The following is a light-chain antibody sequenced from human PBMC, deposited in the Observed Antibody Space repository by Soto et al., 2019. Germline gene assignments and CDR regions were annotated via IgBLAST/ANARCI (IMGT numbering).Light chain of an antibody. CDR3: QQYQNSPRT. J-gene: IGKJ1*01. V-gene: IGKV3-20*01. CDR1: QSVGGSS. CDR2: DTS. Sequence: SPGERATVSCRASQSVGGSSLAWYQQRPGQAPRLLIYDTSKRATGIPDRFSGSGSGTDFTLTISRLEPEDFAVYYCQQYQNSPRTFGQGTKVDIK.